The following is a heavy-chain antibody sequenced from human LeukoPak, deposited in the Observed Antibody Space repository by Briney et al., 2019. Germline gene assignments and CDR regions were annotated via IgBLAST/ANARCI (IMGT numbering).Heavy chain of an antibody. CDR2: IRSKAYGGTT. CDR3: AKDGAAPGTYYYMDV. J-gene: IGHJ6*03. CDR1: GFTFGDYA. V-gene: IGHV3-49*03. D-gene: IGHD6-13*01. Sequence: GGSLRLSCTASGFTFGDYAMSWFRQAPGKGLEWVGFIRSKAYGGTTEYAASVKGRFTISRDNSKNTLYLQMNSLRAEDTAVYYCAKDGAAPGTYYYMDVWGKGTTVTVSS.